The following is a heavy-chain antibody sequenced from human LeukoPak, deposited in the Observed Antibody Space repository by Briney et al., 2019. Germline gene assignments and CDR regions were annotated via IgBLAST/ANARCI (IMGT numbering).Heavy chain of an antibody. CDR2: ISSSSSTI. Sequence: PGGSLRLSCAASGFTFSSYSMNWVRQAPGKGLEWVSYISSSSSTIYYADSVKGRFTISRDSAKNSLYLQMNSLRAEDTAVYYCAREDTVTYFDYWGQGTLVTVSS. CDR1: GFTFSSYS. D-gene: IGHD4-17*01. V-gene: IGHV3-48*01. CDR3: AREDTVTYFDY. J-gene: IGHJ4*02.